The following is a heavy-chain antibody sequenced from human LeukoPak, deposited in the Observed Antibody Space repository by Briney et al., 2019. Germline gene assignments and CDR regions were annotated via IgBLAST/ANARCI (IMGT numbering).Heavy chain of an antibody. CDR2: INHSGST. J-gene: IGHJ4*02. CDR1: GGSFSGYY. V-gene: IGHV4-34*01. D-gene: IGHD3-10*01. CDR3: ARTSYGSGSYSDY. Sequence: SETLSLTCAVYGGSFSGYYWSWIRQPPGKGLEWIGEINHSGSTNYNPSLKSRVTISVDTSKNQFSLKLSSVTAAETAVYYCARTSYGSGSYSDYWGQGTLVTVSS.